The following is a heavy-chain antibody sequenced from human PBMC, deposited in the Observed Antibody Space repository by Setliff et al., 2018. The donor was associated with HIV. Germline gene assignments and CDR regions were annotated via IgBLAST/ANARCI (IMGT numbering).Heavy chain of an antibody. V-gene: IGHV4-39*02. CDR2: IYYSGST. CDR1: GGSIGSGGYY. J-gene: IGHJ2*01. Sequence: SETLSLTCTVSGGSIGSGGYYWGWIRQPPGKGLQCIGSIYYSGSTYYNPSLKSRATVSVDTSKNQFSLRLTSVTAADTAVYYCARDIIARTYWYFDLWGRGTLVTVSS. D-gene: IGHD1-1*01. CDR3: ARDIIARTYWYFDL.